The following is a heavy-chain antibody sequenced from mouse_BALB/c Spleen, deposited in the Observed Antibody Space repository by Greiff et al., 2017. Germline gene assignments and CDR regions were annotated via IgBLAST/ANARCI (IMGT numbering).Heavy chain of an antibody. J-gene: IGHJ2*01. D-gene: IGHD2-3*01. CDR3: TRRDFYDGDNCFDN. CDR1: GYTFTSYW. Sequence: VQLQQSGTVLARPGASVKMSCKASGYTFTSYWMHWVKQRPGQGLEWIGAIYPGNSDTSYNQKFKGKAKLTAVTSTSTAYMELSSLTNEDSAVYYCTRRDFYDGDNCFDNWGEGTTLTVSP. V-gene: IGHV1-5*01. CDR2: IYPGNSDT.